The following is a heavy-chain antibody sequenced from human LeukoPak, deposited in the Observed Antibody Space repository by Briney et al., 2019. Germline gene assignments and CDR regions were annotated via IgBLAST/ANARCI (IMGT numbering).Heavy chain of an antibody. CDR3: ARGADSSSWADP. Sequence: SETLSLTCAVYGGSFSGYYWSWIRQPPGKGLEWIGYIYYSGSTNYNPSLKSRVTISVDTSKNQFSLKLSSVTAADTAVYYCARGADSSSWADPWGQGTLVTVSS. J-gene: IGHJ5*02. CDR2: IYYSGST. D-gene: IGHD6-13*01. CDR1: GGSFSGYY. V-gene: IGHV4-59*01.